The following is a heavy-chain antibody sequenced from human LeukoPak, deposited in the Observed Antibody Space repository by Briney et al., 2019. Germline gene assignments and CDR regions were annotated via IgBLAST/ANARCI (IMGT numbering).Heavy chain of an antibody. CDR1: GYTFTSYD. CDR2: MNPNSGNT. D-gene: IGHD6-19*01. J-gene: IGHJ6*02. V-gene: IGHV1-8*01. CDR3: ARAVAGTILLDYYYYYGMDV. Sequence: ASVKVSCKASGYTFTSYDINWVRQATGQGPEWMGWMNPNSGNTGYAQKFQGRVTMTRNTSISTAYMELSSLRSEDTAVYYCARAVAGTILLDYYYYYGMDVWGQGTTVTVSS.